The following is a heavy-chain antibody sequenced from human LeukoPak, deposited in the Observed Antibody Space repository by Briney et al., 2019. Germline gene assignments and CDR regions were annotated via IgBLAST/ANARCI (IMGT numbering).Heavy chain of an antibody. J-gene: IGHJ4*02. CDR1: GFTFSSYS. Sequence: GGSLRLSCAASGFTFSSYSMNWVRQAPGKGLEWVSSISSSSSYIYYADSVKGRFTISRDNAKNSLYLQMSSLRAEDTAVYYCASMFNWNYGKDYWGQGTLVTVSS. V-gene: IGHV3-21*01. D-gene: IGHD1-7*01. CDR3: ASMFNWNYGKDY. CDR2: ISSSSSYI.